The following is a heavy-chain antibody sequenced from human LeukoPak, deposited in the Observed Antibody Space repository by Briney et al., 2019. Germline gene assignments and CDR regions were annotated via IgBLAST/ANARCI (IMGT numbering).Heavy chain of an antibody. CDR1: GVSISSYY. Sequence: SETLSLTCTVSGVSISSYYWTWIRQPPGKGLEWIGYIYYSGNTDYNPSLKSRVTISVDTSKNQFSLKLTSVTAADTAVYYCAKHSAWFDPWGQGTLGTVSS. CDR2: IYYSGNT. CDR3: AKHSAWFDP. V-gene: IGHV4-59*08. J-gene: IGHJ5*02.